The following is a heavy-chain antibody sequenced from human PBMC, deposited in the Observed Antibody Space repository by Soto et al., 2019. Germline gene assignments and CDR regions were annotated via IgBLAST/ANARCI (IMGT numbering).Heavy chain of an antibody. V-gene: IGHV3-23*01. CDR1: GFILSSHA. CDR3: AKGDIAAAGILGY. J-gene: IGHJ4*02. CDR2: IPASRGRP. Sequence: PGRSLRLSXLASGFILSSHALSWVRQAPRKGLESVSTIPASRGRPEYADSGKGRLTISRDNSKSSLFVQMNSLRDENTAIYYCAKGDIAAAGILGYWGRGTLVTVSS. D-gene: IGHD6-25*01.